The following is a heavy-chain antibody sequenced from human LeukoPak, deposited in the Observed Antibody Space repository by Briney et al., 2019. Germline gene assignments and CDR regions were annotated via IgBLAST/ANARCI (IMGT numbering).Heavy chain of an antibody. D-gene: IGHD7-27*01. V-gene: IGHV3-23*01. CDR2: ISGSGYYS. CDR3: AKESHAGV. Sequence: GGSLRLSCAASEFTFDNYAMSWVRQAPGKGLEWVSVISGSGYYSYYADSVKGRFTVSRDNSKTTLYLQMNSLRADDTAVCYCAKESHAGVWGQGTLVTVSS. J-gene: IGHJ4*02. CDR1: EFTFDNYA.